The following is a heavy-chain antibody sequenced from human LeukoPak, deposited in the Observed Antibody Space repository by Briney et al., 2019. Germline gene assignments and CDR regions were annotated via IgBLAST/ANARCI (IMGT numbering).Heavy chain of an antibody. Sequence: GGSLRLSCAASGFTFSSYWMSWVRQAPGKGLEWVAFIRYDGSNKYYADSVKGRFTISRDNSKNTLYLQMNSLRAEDTAVYYCATQGEHSYDSNRSGYFQHWGQGTLVTVSS. CDR3: ATQGEHSYDSNRSGYFQH. V-gene: IGHV3-30*02. D-gene: IGHD3-22*01. CDR1: GFTFSSYW. CDR2: IRYDGSNK. J-gene: IGHJ1*01.